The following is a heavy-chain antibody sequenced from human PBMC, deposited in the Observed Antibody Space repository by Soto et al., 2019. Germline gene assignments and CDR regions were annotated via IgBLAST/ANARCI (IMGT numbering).Heavy chain of an antibody. CDR1: GYTFTSYA. CDR3: ARVVGRYYGSGSYYDY. CDR2: INAGNGNT. Sequence: QVQLVQSGAEVKKPGASVKVSCKASGYTFTSYAMHWVRQAPGQRLEWMGWINAGNGNTKYSQKFQGSVTITRDTSASTAYMELSSLRSEDTAVYYCARVVGRYYGSGSYYDYWGQGTLVTVSS. V-gene: IGHV1-3*01. D-gene: IGHD3-10*01. J-gene: IGHJ4*02.